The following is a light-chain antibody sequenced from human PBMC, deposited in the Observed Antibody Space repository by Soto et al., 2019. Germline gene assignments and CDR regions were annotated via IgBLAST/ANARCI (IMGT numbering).Light chain of an antibody. V-gene: IGLV2-8*01. CDR1: SSDVGGYNY. CDR3: SSYAGSSAAVI. CDR2: EVN. Sequence: SALTQPPSASGSPGQSVTISCTGTSSDVGGYNYVSWYQQHPGKAPRLMIYEVNKRPSGVPDRFSGSKSGNTASLTVSGLQAEDEADYYCSSYAGSSAAVIFGGGTKLTVL. J-gene: IGLJ2*01.